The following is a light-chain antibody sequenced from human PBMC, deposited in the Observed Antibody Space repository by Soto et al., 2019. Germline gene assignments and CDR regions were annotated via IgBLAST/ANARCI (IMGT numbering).Light chain of an antibody. V-gene: IGLV2-14*01. CDR3: NSYTSSSSVV. CDR2: AVS. Sequence: QSALTQPASVSGSPGQSITISCTGTSSDVGGYNFVSWYQQYPGKAPRLMIYAVSNRPSGVSNRFSGSKSGNTASLTISGVQAEDEADYYCNSYTSSSSVVFGGGTQLTVL. CDR1: SSDVGGYNF. J-gene: IGLJ2*01.